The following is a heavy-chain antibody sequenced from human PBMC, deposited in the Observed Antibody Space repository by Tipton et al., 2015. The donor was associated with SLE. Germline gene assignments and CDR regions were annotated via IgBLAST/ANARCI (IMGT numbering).Heavy chain of an antibody. Sequence: SLRLSCAASGFTFSNYWMSWVRQAPGKGLEWVANIKQDGSEKDYVDSVKGRFTISRDNAKNSLYLQMNSLRAEDTAVYYCARGWAAAGEIFDYWGQGSLVTVSS. CDR3: ARGWAAAGEIFDY. J-gene: IGHJ4*02. D-gene: IGHD6-13*01. CDR2: IKQDGSEK. V-gene: IGHV3-7*01. CDR1: GFTFSNYW.